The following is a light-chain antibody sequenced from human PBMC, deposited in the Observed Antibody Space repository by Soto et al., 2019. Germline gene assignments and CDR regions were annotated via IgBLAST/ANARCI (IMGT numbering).Light chain of an antibody. CDR1: TINVGTYNL. J-gene: IGLJ1*01. CDR2: EGT. V-gene: IGLV2-23*01. Sequence: QSALTQPASVSGSPGQSITISCTGTTINVGTYNLVSWYQQHPGKAPQLIIYEGTERPAGVSDRFSASNSGNTASLTISGLQADDEADYYCCSYARSNTYVFATGTKVTVL. CDR3: CSYARSNTYV.